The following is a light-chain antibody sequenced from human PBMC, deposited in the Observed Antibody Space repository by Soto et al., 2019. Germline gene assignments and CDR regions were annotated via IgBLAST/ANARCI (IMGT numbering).Light chain of an antibody. Sequence: DIQMTQSPSSVSASIGDTVTITYRASQDINVYLNWYQQKPGEVPKLLIYSASTLHSGVPSRFTGSGSETDFTLTIRSLQPEDFATYYCQHGYVAPYSFGQGTKV. CDR2: SAS. CDR1: QDINVY. CDR3: QHGYVAPYS. V-gene: IGKV1-39*01. J-gene: IGKJ2*03.